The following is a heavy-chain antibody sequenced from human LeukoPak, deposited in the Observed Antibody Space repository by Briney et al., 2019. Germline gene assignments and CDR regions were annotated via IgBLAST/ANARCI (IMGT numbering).Heavy chain of an antibody. Sequence: GGSLRLSCAASGFTFSSYGMHWVRQAPGKGLEWVAFIRYDGSNKYYAGSVKGRFTISRDNSKNTLYLQMNSLRAEDTAVYYCAKADCSSTSCYVGDFDYWGQGTLVTVSS. CDR2: IRYDGSNK. J-gene: IGHJ4*02. CDR1: GFTFSSYG. V-gene: IGHV3-30*02. CDR3: AKADCSSTSCYVGDFDY. D-gene: IGHD2-2*01.